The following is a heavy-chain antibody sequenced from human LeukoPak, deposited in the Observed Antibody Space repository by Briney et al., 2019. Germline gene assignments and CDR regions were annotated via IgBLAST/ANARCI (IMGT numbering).Heavy chain of an antibody. V-gene: IGHV3-43*02. D-gene: IGHD1-26*01. CDR3: ARDNSGSYEY. J-gene: IGHJ4*02. CDR1: GFTFGDYD. CDR2: IRADGATT. Sequence: GGSLRLSCAASGFTFGDYDMHWVRQAPGKGLEWVSLIRADGATTRYTDSVKGRFTISRDNSKDSLYLQMNSLGTEDTALYYCARDNSGSYEYWGQGTLVTVSP.